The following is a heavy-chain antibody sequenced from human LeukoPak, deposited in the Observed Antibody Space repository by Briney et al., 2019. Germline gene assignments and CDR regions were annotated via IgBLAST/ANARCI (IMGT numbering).Heavy chain of an antibody. V-gene: IGHV3-23*01. D-gene: IGHD3-10*01. Sequence: PGGSLRLSCAASGFTFSSYAMSWVRQAPGKGLECISGFSGSGGSTYYADSVKGRFTISRDNSKNTLYLQMNSLRAEDTAVYYCARNYGSGSYDYWGQGTLVTVSS. CDR1: GFTFSSYA. CDR2: FSGSGGST. CDR3: ARNYGSGSYDY. J-gene: IGHJ4*02.